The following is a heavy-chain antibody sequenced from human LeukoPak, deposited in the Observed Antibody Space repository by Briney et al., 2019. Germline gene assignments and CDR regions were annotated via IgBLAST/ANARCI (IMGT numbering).Heavy chain of an antibody. CDR2: NYPADSDT. CDR1: GYSFTDYW. CDR3: ARQSRDGSKTRGYYFGY. D-gene: IGHD3-10*01. Sequence: GESLKISCQVSGYSFTDYWIGWVRHMRGKGLESIGINYPADSDTTYSPSFQGQVTISADKSISTVYLQWSSLKASDTAMYYCARQSRDGSKTRGYYFGYWGQGTLVTVSS. V-gene: IGHV5-51*01. J-gene: IGHJ4*02.